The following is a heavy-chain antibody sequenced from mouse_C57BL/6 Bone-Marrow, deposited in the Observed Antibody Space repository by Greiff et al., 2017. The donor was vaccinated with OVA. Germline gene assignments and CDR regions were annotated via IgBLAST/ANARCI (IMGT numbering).Heavy chain of an antibody. CDR1: GYTFTSYT. Sequence: VKLQQSGAELARPGASVKMSCKASGYTFTSYTMHWVKQRPGQGLEWIGYINPSSGYTKYNQKFKDKATLTADKSSSTAYMQLSSLTSGDSAVYYCAREDGDWFAYWCRGTLVTVSA. D-gene: IGHD2-13*01. CDR3: AREDGDWFAY. V-gene: IGHV1-4*01. CDR2: INPSSGYT. J-gene: IGHJ3*01.